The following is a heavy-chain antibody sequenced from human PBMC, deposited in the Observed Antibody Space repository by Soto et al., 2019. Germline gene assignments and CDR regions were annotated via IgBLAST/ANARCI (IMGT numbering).Heavy chain of an antibody. Sequence: SQTLSLTCTVSGGSISSSSYYWGWIRQPPGKGLEWIGSIYYSGSTYYNPSLKSRVTISVDTSKNQFSLKLSSVTAADTAVYYCARHAPAAMFGWFDPWGQGTLVTVSS. V-gene: IGHV4-39*01. CDR3: ARHAPAAMFGWFDP. J-gene: IGHJ5*02. CDR2: IYYSGST. D-gene: IGHD2-2*01. CDR1: GGSISSSSYY.